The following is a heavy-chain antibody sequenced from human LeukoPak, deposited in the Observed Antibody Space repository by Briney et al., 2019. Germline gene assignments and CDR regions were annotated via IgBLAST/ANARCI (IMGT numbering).Heavy chain of an antibody. D-gene: IGHD2-21*01. CDR2: INRDGTEK. CDR1: GFNFSDSR. CDR3: VRGDWYFES. V-gene: IGHV3-7*04. J-gene: IGHJ4*02. Sequence: PGGSLRLSCATSGFNFSDSRMTGVRQAPGKGLQWVANINRDGTEKHFLDSVEGRFTISRDNAKKSLYLLMNSLRPQDTAVYFCVRGDWYFESWGQGTLVTVSS.